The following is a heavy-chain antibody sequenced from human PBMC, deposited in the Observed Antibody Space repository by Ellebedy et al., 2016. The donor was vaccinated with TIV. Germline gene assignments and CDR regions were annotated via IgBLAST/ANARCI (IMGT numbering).Heavy chain of an antibody. J-gene: IGHJ5*02. D-gene: IGHD3-10*01. CDR2: LNVDNGNT. CDR1: GYTFTSNA. Sequence: AASVKVSCKASGYTFTSNAMHWARQAPGQGLEWMGWLNVDNGNTKYSQKFQGRVTITRDTSASTGYMELGSLRSEDTAVYYCVRERRFGETQFWFDPWGQGTLVSVSS. CDR3: VRERRFGETQFWFDP. V-gene: IGHV1-3*01.